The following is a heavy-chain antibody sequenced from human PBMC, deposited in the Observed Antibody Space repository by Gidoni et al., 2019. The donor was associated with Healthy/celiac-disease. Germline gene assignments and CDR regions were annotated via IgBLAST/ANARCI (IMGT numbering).Heavy chain of an antibody. D-gene: IGHD3-10*01. CDR3: AKELWFGERYGMDV. CDR1: GFTFSSYG. V-gene: IGHV3-30*18. J-gene: IGHJ6*02. Sequence: QVQLVESGGGVVQPGRSLRLSCAASGFTFSSYGMHWVRQAPGKGLEWLAVISYDGSNKYYADSVKGRFTISRDNSKNTLYLQMNSLRAEDTAVYYCAKELWFGERYGMDVWGQGTTVTVSS. CDR2: ISYDGSNK.